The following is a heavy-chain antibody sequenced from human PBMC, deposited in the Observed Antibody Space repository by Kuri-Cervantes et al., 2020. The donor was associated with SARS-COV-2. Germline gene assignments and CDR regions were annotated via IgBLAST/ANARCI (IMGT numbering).Heavy chain of an antibody. D-gene: IGHD3-16*02. Sequence: SQTLSLTCAVYGGSFSGYYWSWIRQPPGKGLEWIGENNHSGSTNYNPSLKSRVTISVDTSKNQFSLKLSSVTAADTAVYYCARGPGLYSRKAYGMDVWGQGTTVTVSS. CDR1: GGSFSGYY. V-gene: IGHV4-34*01. J-gene: IGHJ6*02. CDR3: ARGPGLYSRKAYGMDV. CDR2: NNHSGST.